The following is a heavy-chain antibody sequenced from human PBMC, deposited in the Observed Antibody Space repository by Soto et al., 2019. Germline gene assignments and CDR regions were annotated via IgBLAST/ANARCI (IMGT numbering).Heavy chain of an antibody. CDR1: GFTFSNFT. V-gene: IGHV3-21*01. J-gene: IGHJ4*02. CDR3: ARFTFSSTGYTSSSYFDY. Sequence: GGSLRLSCAASGFTFSNFTMNWVRRAPGKGLEWVSTISSTSRYIYYAVSVKGRFTISRDNAKKSLYLQMNSLRAEDTAVYFCARFTFSSTGYTSSSYFDYWGQGTKVTVSS. D-gene: IGHD6-13*01. CDR2: ISSTSRYI.